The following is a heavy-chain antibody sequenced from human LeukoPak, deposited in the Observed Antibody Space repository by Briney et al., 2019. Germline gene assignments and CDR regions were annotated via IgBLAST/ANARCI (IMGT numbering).Heavy chain of an antibody. CDR1: GGSLSSYY. V-gene: IGHV4-4*07. J-gene: IGHJ4*02. Sequence: SETLSLTCTVSGGSLSSYYWSWIRQPAGKGLEWIGRIYTSGSTNYNPSLKSRVTMSVDTSKNQFSLKLSSVTAADTAVYYCAGDMITFGGVIVTGDYWGQGTLVTVSS. D-gene: IGHD3-16*02. CDR3: AGDMITFGGVIVTGDY. CDR2: IYTSGST.